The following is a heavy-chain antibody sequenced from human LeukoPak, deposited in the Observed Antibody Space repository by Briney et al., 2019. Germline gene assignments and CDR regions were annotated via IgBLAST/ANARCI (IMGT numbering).Heavy chain of an antibody. D-gene: IGHD3-10*01. Sequence: PGGSLRLSCAASEFIFSNYAMHWVRQAPDKGLEWVAIISDDGNDQFYANSLKDRFTGSRDNSNNTVYLQMNSLRPEDTAVYYCARASGYYYMDVWGKGTTVTVSS. CDR1: EFIFSNYA. V-gene: IGHV3-30*04. CDR2: ISDDGNDQ. CDR3: ARASGYYYMDV. J-gene: IGHJ6*03.